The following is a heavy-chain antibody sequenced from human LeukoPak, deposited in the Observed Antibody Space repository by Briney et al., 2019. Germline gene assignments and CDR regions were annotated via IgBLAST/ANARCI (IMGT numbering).Heavy chain of an antibody. J-gene: IGHJ4*02. CDR1: GFTFSGSA. V-gene: IGHV3-73*01. CDR2: IRSKANSYAT. Sequence: PGGSLKLSCAASGFTFSGSAMHWVRQASGKELEWVGRIRSKANSYATAYAASVKGRFTISRDDSKNTAYLQMNSLKTEDTAVYYCTATYYYGSGSYFTPDYWGQGTLVTVSS. CDR3: TATYYYGSGSYFTPDY. D-gene: IGHD3-10*01.